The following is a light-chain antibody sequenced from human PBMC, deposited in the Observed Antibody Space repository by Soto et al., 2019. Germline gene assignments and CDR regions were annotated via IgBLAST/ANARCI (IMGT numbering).Light chain of an antibody. CDR2: TAS. CDR1: QGISSL. J-gene: IGKJ4*01. CDR3: QQANSFPLP. Sequence: DIQRTQSPSSVSASVGDRVTITCRASQGISSLVAWYQQKPGKAPNLLIHTASSLQSGVPSRFRGSGSGADFPLTISSLHPEDFATYYCQQANSFPLPFGGGTKVEI. V-gene: IGKV1-12*01.